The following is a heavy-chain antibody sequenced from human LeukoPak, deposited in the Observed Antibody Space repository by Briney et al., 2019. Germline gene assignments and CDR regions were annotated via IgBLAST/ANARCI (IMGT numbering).Heavy chain of an antibody. V-gene: IGHV3-33*06. Sequence: QPGRSLILSCAASGFTFSSYGMHWVRQAPGKGLEWVALIWFDGNKKDYVDSVKGRFTISRDNSKDTLYLQMNSLRAEDTAVYYCAKDLQETATITGQFYYYGMDVWGQGTTVTVSS. CDR2: IWFDGNKK. J-gene: IGHJ6*02. CDR1: GFTFSSYG. CDR3: AKDLQETATITGQFYYYGMDV. D-gene: IGHD5-24*01.